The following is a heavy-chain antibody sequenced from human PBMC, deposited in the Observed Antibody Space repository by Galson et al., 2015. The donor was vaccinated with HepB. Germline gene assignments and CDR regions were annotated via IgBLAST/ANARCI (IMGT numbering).Heavy chain of an antibody. D-gene: IGHD5-24*01. CDR3: ARAPQRPDDYYYYGMDV. J-gene: IGHJ6*02. V-gene: IGHV3-21*01. CDR1: GFTFSSYS. CDR2: ISSSSSYI. Sequence: SLRLSCAASGFTFSSYSMNWVRQAPGKGLEWVSSISSSSSYIYYADSVKGRFTISRDNAKNSLYLQMNSLRAGDTAVYYCARAPQRPDDYYYYGMDVWGQGTTVTVSS.